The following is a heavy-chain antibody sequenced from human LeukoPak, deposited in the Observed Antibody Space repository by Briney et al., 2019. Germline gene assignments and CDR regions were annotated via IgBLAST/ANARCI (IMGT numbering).Heavy chain of an antibody. CDR2: INHSGST. CDR1: GGSFSGYY. J-gene: IGHJ4*02. Sequence: PSETLSLTCAVYGGSFSGYYWSWIRQPPGKGLEWIGEINHSGSTNYNPSLKSRVTISVDTSKNQFSLKLSSVTAADTAVYYCARSIGIDYWGQGTLVTVSS. CDR3: ARSIGIDY. D-gene: IGHD1-14*01. V-gene: IGHV4-34*01.